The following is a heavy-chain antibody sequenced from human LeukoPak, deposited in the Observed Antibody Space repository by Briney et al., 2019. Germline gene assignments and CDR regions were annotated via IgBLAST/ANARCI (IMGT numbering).Heavy chain of an antibody. V-gene: IGHV4-59*11. CDR3: ARDQISINALDM. D-gene: IGHD1-14*01. CDR2: ISYIGST. Sequence: SGTLSLTCTVSGASISGHYLTWIRHAPGKGLEGIGYISYIGSTNYNPSLKSRVTISVDTSKNLFSLKLRSVTAADTAVYYWARDQISINALDMWGQGTMVTVSS. J-gene: IGHJ3*02. CDR1: GASISGHY.